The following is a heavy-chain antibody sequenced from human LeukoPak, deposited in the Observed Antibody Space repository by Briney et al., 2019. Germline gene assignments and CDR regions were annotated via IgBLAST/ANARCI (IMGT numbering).Heavy chain of an antibody. D-gene: IGHD3-16*02. J-gene: IGHJ3*02. CDR2: IIGSGGST. V-gene: IGHV3-23*01. Sequence: GGSLRHSCAASGFTFSSYAMSWVGQAPGRGLEWVSAIIGSGGSTYYADSVKSRFTISRDNSKNTLYLQMNSLRAEDTAVYYCAKGDMITFGGVIVVDAFDIWGQGAMVTVSS. CDR1: GFTFSSYA. CDR3: AKGDMITFGGVIVVDAFDI.